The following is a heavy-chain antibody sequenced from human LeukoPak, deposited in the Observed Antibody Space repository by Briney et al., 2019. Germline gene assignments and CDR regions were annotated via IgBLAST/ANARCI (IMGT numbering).Heavy chain of an antibody. CDR2: NTDSGGST. Sequence: GGSLRLSCAPSGFTLSNVAMNWVRQVPGKGVQGLSANTDSGGSTHYADSVKGRFTISRDNSKNTLYLQMNSLRAEDTAIYYCAQRTTGTTGFDYWGQGTLVTVSS. CDR1: GFTLSNVA. D-gene: IGHD1-1*01. CDR3: AQRTTGTTGFDY. J-gene: IGHJ4*02. V-gene: IGHV3-23*01.